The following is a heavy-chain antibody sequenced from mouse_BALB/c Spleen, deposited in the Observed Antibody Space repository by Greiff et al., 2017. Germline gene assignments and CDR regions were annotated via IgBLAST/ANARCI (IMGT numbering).Heavy chain of an antibody. CDR3: ARRGYYGSSYNYAMDY. Sequence: VQLQQSGAELVRPGTSVKVSCKASGYAFTNYLIEWVKQRPGQGLEWIGVINPGSGGTNYNEKFKGKATLTADKSSSTAYMQLSSLTSDDSAVYFCARRGYYGSSYNYAMDYWGQGTSVTVSS. D-gene: IGHD1-1*01. J-gene: IGHJ4*01. CDR1: GYAFTNYL. V-gene: IGHV1-54*01. CDR2: INPGSGGT.